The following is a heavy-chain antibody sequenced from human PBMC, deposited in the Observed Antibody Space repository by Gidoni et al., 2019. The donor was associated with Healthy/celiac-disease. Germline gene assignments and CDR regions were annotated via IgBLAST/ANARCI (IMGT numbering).Heavy chain of an antibody. Sequence: EVQLVESGGGLVQPGGSLKLPCAVSGFTFRSSDMHWVRHATGKGLEWVSAIGTAGDTYYPGSVKGRFTISRENAKNSLYLQMNSLRAGDTAVYYCARAYGSGSYFYGMDVWGQGTTVTVSS. CDR3: ARAYGSGSYFYGMDV. CDR2: IGTAGDT. CDR1: GFTFRSSD. J-gene: IGHJ6*02. D-gene: IGHD3-10*01. V-gene: IGHV3-13*01.